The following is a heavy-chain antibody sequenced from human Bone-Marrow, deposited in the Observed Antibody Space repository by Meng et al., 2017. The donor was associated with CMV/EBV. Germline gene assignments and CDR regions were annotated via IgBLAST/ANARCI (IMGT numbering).Heavy chain of an antibody. V-gene: IGHV4-34*01. Sequence: QVQLQQWGAGRLKPSXXXXPTXXGXXGSFSGYYWSWIRQPPGKGLEWIGEINHSGSTNYNPSLKSRVTISVDTSKNQFSLKLSSVTAADTAVYYCARGRGVEYDYVWGTNFDYWGQGTLVTVSS. CDR1: XGSFSGYY. D-gene: IGHD3-16*01. CDR2: INHSGST. J-gene: IGHJ4*02. CDR3: ARGRGVEYDYVWGTNFDY.